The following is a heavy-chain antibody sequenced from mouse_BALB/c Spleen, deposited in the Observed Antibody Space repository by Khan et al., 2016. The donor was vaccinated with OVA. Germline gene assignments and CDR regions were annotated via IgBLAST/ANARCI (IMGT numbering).Heavy chain of an antibody. V-gene: IGHV1-63*02. CDR1: GYTFTNYW. CDR3: ARRGAARATRDYFDY. J-gene: IGHJ2*01. D-gene: IGHD3-1*01. Sequence: QVQLKESGAELVRPGTSVKMSCKAAGYTFTNYWIGWVKQRPGHGLEWIGDIYPGGGYTNYNEKFKGKATLTADTSSSTAYMQLSSLTSGDSVIYYCARRGAARATRDYFDYWGQGTTLTVSS. CDR2: IYPGGGYT.